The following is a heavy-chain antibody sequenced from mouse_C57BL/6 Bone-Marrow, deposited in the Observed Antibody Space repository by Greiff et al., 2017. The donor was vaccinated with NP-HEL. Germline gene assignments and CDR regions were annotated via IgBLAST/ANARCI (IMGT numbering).Heavy chain of an antibody. Sequence: DVQLVESGGGLVQPGGSLKLSCAASGFTFSDYYMYWVRQTPEKRLEWVAYISNGGGSTYYPDTVKGRFTISRDNAKNTPYLQMSRLKSEDTAMYYCARHDGYLFDYWGQGTTLTVSS. J-gene: IGHJ2*01. D-gene: IGHD2-3*01. CDR1: GFTFSDYY. CDR3: ARHDGYLFDY. V-gene: IGHV5-12*01. CDR2: ISNGGGST.